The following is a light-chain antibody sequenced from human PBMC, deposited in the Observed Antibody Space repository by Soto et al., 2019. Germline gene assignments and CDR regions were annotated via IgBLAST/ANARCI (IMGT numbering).Light chain of an antibody. Sequence: QSALTQPPSVSGSPGQSVTISCTGTSSDVGSYNRVSWYQQTPGTAPKLMIYDVSNRPSGVPDRFSGSKSGNTASLTISGLQAEDEADYYCSSYTSSITYVFGTGTKLTVL. CDR1: SSDVGSYNR. CDR2: DVS. J-gene: IGLJ1*01. V-gene: IGLV2-18*02. CDR3: SSYTSSITYV.